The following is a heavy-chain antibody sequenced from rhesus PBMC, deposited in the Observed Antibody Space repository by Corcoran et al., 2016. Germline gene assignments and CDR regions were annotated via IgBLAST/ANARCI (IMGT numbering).Heavy chain of an antibody. V-gene: IGHV4-73*01. CDR2: IYGNSAST. CDR1: GGSISGYYY. J-gene: IGHJ5-1*01. Sequence: QVKLQQWGEGLVKPSETLSLPCAVYGGSISGYYYWSWIRQPAGKGLGWVVDIYGNSASTNYNPSLKNRVTISKDTSKNQFSLKLSSVTAADTAVYYCARDRGFDVWGPGVLVTVSS. CDR3: ARDRGFDV.